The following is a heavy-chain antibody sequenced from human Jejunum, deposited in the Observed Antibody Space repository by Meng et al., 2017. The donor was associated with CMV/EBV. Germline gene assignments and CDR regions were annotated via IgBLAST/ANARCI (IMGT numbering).Heavy chain of an antibody. D-gene: IGHD6-19*01. CDR1: NTKA. Sequence: NTKAMSWGREAAGKGREWVSAIGGSDNRTKYSDSMRDRFTVSRDNAQSTIYLHMSSLRAEDTAIYYCAKEKVVSWAGSVGFDVWGRGTMVTVSS. J-gene: IGHJ3*01. CDR3: AKEKVVSWAGSVGFDV. V-gene: IGHV3-23*01. CDR2: IGGSDNRT.